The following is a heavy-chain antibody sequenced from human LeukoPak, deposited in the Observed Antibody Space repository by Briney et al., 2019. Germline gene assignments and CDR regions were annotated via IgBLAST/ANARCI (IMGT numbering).Heavy chain of an antibody. CDR3: ATSYPHLSGYYYPRLYYYYYGMDV. V-gene: IGHV1-69*13. J-gene: IGHJ6*02. Sequence: SVKVSCRASGGTFSSYAISWVRQAPGQGLEWMGGIIPIFGTANYAQKFQGRVTITADESTSTAYMELSSLRSEDTAVYYCATSYPHLSGYYYPRLYYYYYGMDVWGQGTTVTVSS. CDR2: IIPIFGTA. CDR1: GGTFSSYA. D-gene: IGHD3-22*01.